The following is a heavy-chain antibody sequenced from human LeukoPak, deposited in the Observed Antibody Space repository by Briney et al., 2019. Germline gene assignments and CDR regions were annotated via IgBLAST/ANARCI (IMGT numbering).Heavy chain of an antibody. V-gene: IGHV3-30*04. Sequence: PGGSLRLSCAASGFAFSSYPIHWVRQTPGKGLEWVAVISSDGRNKYYADSVKGRFTISRDNSKNALSLQMNSLRPEDTAVYYCARAEVTTDFDFWGQGTMVTVSS. J-gene: IGHJ3*01. CDR1: GFAFSSYP. CDR3: ARAEVTTDFDF. CDR2: ISSDGRNK. D-gene: IGHD4-17*01.